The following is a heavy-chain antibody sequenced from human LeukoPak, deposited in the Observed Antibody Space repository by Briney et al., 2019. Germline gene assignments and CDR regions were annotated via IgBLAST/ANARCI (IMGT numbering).Heavy chain of an antibody. CDR1: GFTFSDFG. Sequence: PGGSLRLSCAASGFTFSDFGMGWVRQAPGKGLEWVSGINSRETFYADSVKGRFTISRDNSRNKLNLQMNTLRADDTALYYCVKIGRPFHWHWFDEWGQGTLVTVSS. V-gene: IGHV3-23*01. D-gene: IGHD1-1*01. CDR2: INSRET. J-gene: IGHJ5*02. CDR3: VKIGRPFHWHWFDE.